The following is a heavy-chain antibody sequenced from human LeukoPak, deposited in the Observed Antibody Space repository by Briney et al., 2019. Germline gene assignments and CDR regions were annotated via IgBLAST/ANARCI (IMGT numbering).Heavy chain of an antibody. CDR1: EYTFTKYA. D-gene: IGHD3-9*01. J-gene: IGHJ4*02. CDR2: IDTVNGKT. Sequence: GASVKGSCKASEYTFTKYAIHCVRQAPGQRVEWMGWIDTVNGKTKYSQNFQGRVTISRDTSASTAYMELSSLRSEDTGVYYCARGHWERSDWYYFDYWGQGTVVTVSS. V-gene: IGHV1-3*04. CDR3: ARGHWERSDWYYFDY.